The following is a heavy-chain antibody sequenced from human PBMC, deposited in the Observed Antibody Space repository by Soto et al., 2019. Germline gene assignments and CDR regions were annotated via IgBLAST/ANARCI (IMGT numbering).Heavy chain of an antibody. CDR2: ISGPSIYI. J-gene: IGHJ6*02. CDR3: ARGFRNGFNV. V-gene: IGHV3-21*01. CDR1: GFTFSGYS. D-gene: IGHD2-8*01. Sequence: EVQLVESGGGLVKPGGSLRLSCVASGFTFSGYSINWVRQAPGKGLEWVSYISGPSIYIYYADSVEGRFTISRDNAKSAVYRQMNSLRAEDRAVYYCARGFRNGFNVWGQGTTVSVSS.